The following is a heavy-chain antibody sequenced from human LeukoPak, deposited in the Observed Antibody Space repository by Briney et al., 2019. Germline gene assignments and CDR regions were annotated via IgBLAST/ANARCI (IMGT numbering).Heavy chain of an antibody. V-gene: IGHV1-18*01. CDR2: ISADNGNT. J-gene: IGHJ4*02. CDR3: ARGGSGWYVDY. Sequence: ASVKVSCKGSGYTFTNYAISWVRQAPGQGLEWMAWISADNGNTNYARHLQGRVTMTIDTSTSTAYMEVSSLRSDDTAVCYCARGGSGWYVDYWGQGTLVTVSS. D-gene: IGHD6-13*01. CDR1: GYTFTNYA.